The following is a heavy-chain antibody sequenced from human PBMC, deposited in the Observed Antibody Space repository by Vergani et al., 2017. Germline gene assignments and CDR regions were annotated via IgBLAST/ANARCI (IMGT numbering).Heavy chain of an antibody. D-gene: IGHD5-12*01. Sequence: QVQLQESGPGLVKPSETLSLTCAVSGYSISSGYYWGWIRQPPGKGLEWIGRIYHSGSTYYNPSLKSRVTISVDTSKNQFSLKLSSVTAADTAVYYCARLGWILKRGWFDPWGQGTLVTVSS. J-gene: IGHJ5*02. CDR1: GYSISSGYY. CDR3: ARLGWILKRGWFDP. CDR2: IYHSGST. V-gene: IGHV4-38-2*01.